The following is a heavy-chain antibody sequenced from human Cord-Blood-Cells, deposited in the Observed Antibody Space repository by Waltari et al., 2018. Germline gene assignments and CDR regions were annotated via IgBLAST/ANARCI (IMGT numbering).Heavy chain of an antibody. Sequence: QLQLQESGSGLVKPSQPLSLTCAVSGGSISSGGYSWRWIRPPPGKGLEWIGYIYHSGSTYYNPSLKSRVTISVDRSKNQFSLKLSSVTAADTAVYYCARSIYDYNYYYGMDVWGQGTTVTVSS. D-gene: IGHD5-12*01. J-gene: IGHJ6*02. CDR3: ARSIYDYNYYYGMDV. V-gene: IGHV4-30-2*01. CDR1: GGSISSGGYS. CDR2: IYHSGST.